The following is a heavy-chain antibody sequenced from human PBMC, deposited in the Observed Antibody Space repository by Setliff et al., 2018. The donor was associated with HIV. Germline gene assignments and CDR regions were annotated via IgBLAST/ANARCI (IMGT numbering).Heavy chain of an antibody. CDR2: IIPIFGTA. V-gene: IGHV1-69*13. Sequence: GASVKVSCKASGGTFSSYAISWVRQAPGQWLEWMGGIIPIFGTANYEQKFQGRVTITADESTRTAYMELSSLRSEDTAVYYCAREGYCSSTRFYDNWFDPWGQGTLVTV. J-gene: IGHJ5*02. CDR1: GGTFSSYA. CDR3: AREGYCSSTRFYDNWFDP. D-gene: IGHD2-2*01.